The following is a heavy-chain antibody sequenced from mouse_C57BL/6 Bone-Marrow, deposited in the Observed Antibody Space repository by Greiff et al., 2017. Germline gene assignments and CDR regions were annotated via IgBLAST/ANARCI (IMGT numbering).Heavy chain of an antibody. CDR3: ARTTYYYYFDY. D-gene: IGHD1-1*01. CDR2: IDPSDSYT. CDR1: GYTFTSYW. V-gene: IGHV1-50*01. J-gene: IGHJ2*01. Sequence: VQLQQPGAELVKPGASVKLSCKASGYTFTSYWMQWVKQRPGQGLEWIGEIDPSDSYTNYNQKFKGKATLTVDTSSSTAYMQLSSLTSEDSAVYYCARTTYYYYFDYWGQGTTLTVSS.